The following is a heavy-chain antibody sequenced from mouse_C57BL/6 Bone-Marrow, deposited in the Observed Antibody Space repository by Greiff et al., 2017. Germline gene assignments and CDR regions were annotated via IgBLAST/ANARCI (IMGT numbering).Heavy chain of an antibody. J-gene: IGHJ4*01. D-gene: IGHD4-1*01. CDR1: GFTFSDYY. CDR3: ARRNLTGSYAMDY. Sequence: EVKLMESGGGLVQPGGSLKLSCAASGFTFSDYYMYWVRQTPEKRLEWVAYISNGGGSTYYPDTVKGRFTISRDNAKNTLYLQMSRLKSEDTAMYYCARRNLTGSYAMDYWGQGTSVTVSS. CDR2: ISNGGGST. V-gene: IGHV5-12*01.